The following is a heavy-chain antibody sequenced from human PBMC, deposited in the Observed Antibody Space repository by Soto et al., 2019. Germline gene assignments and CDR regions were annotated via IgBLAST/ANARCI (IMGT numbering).Heavy chain of an antibody. CDR2: ITHSGGT. J-gene: IGHJ6*04. CDR1: GGAFSGYY. Sequence: QVPFQQWAAGLRKPSETLSLTCALFGGAFSGYYWAWIRQPPGKGLVWIGEITHSGGTKYKPSLKSRVTIAADASRNWFSLRLTSWLAADTAGYYCAMVLMPRRAIIAEGYPSQVDLWGKGTTVTVSS. V-gene: IGHV4-34*02. CDR3: AMVLMPRRAIIAEGYPSQVDL. D-gene: IGHD3-10*01.